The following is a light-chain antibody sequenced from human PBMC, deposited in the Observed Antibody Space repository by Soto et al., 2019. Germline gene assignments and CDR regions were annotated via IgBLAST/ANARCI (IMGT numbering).Light chain of an antibody. J-gene: IGKJ1*01. V-gene: IGKV1D-8*03. Sequence: VIGMTQFPSLLSASTGGRVAICFRMSQGSSSYLAWYQQKPGKAPELLIYAASTLQSGVPSRFSGSGSGTEYTLTISSLQSEDLAVYYCQQYNNWPPWTFAQGTKVDIK. CDR3: QQYNNWPPWT. CDR1: QGSSSY. CDR2: AAS.